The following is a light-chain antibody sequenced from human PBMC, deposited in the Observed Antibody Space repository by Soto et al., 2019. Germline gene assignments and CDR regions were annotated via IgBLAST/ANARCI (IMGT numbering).Light chain of an antibody. V-gene: IGLV2-14*01. CDR3: SSYTSTSTLV. CDR2: EVS. J-gene: IGLJ1*01. Sequence: SVLTQPASVSGSPGQSITISCTGTSSDVGVYNYVSWYQQHPGKAPKLIISEVSNRPSGVSDRFSGSKSGNTASLTISGLHNEDEADYYCSSYTSTSTLVFGTGTKVTVL. CDR1: SSDVGVYNY.